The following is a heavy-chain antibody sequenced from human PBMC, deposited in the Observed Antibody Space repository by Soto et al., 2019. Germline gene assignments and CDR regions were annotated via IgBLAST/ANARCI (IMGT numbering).Heavy chain of an antibody. CDR1: GGSISSSTYF. CDR3: ATSNWFDP. CDR2: IYYSGST. J-gene: IGHJ5*02. V-gene: IGHV4-39*01. Sequence: QLQLQQSGPGLVKPSETLSLTCTVSGGSISSSTYFWGWIRQPPGKGLQWIGSIYYSGSTYYNPSLTSRVTISVDTSKNQFSLKLSSVTAADTAVYYCATSNWFDPWGLGTLVTVSS.